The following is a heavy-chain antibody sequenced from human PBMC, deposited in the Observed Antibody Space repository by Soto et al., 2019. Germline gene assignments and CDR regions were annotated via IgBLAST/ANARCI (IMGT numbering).Heavy chain of an antibody. CDR1: GGSISSGGYS. CDR2: IYHSGST. J-gene: IGHJ4*02. V-gene: IGHV4-30-2*01. CDR3: ARARGYSSSWYYFDY. Sequence: PSETLSLTCAVSGGSISSGGYSWSWIRQPPGKGLEWIWYIYHSGSTYYNPSLKSRVTISVDRSKNQFSLKLRSVTAADTAVYYCARARGYSSSWYYFDYWGQGTLVTVS. D-gene: IGHD6-13*01.